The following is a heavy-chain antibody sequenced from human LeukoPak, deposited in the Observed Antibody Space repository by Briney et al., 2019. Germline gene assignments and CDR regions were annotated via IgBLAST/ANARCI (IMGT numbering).Heavy chain of an antibody. CDR2: IYTTGST. CDR3: ARDDYGDYSSPFQH. V-gene: IGHV4-61*02. D-gene: IGHD4-17*01. Sequence: PSQTLSLTCTVSGGSISSGSYYWSWIRQPAGKGLEWIGRIYTTGSTNYNPSLKSRLTISVDTSKNQFSLKLRSVTAADTAVYFCARDDYGDYSSPFQHWGLGTLVTVSS. CDR1: GGSISSGSYY. J-gene: IGHJ1*01.